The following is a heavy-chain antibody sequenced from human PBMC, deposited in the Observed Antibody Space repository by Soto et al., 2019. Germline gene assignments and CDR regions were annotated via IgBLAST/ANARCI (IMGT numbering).Heavy chain of an antibody. D-gene: IGHD6-19*01. Sequence: GGSLTLSCAASGFTFSSYAMSWVRQAPGKGLEWVSGISNIGSSTHYTDSVKGRFTISRDNSKNTLYLQMNGLRAEDTTIYYCARGIAVAVAYYYGLDVWGQGTTVTVSS. CDR2: ISNIGSST. V-gene: IGHV3-23*01. J-gene: IGHJ6*02. CDR1: GFTFSSYA. CDR3: ARGIAVAVAYYYGLDV.